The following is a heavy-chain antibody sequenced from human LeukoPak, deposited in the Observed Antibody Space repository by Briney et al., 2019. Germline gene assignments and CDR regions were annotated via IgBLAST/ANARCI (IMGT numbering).Heavy chain of an antibody. V-gene: IGHV4-59*12. CDR3: ARTTPYDAFDI. J-gene: IGHJ3*02. Sequence: SETLSLTCTVSGGSISSYYWSWIRQPPGKGLEWIGYIYYSGSTNYNPSLKSRVTMSVDTSKSQFSLKLTSMTAADTAVYYCARTTPYDAFDIWGQGTMVTVSS. D-gene: IGHD1-1*01. CDR1: GGSISSYY. CDR2: IYYSGST.